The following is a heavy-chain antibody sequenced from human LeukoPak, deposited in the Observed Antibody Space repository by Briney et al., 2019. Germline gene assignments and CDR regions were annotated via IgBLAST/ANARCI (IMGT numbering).Heavy chain of an antibody. CDR1: GFTFSTSW. Sequence: GMSLRLSCAASGFTFSTSWMTWVRQTPGKGLEWVANIKEDGTEKNYVDSVKGRFTISRNNTNNSLYPQMNGLRAEDTALYYCARTYGSGSSYRHFDSWGQGTLVTVSS. D-gene: IGHD3-10*01. J-gene: IGHJ4*02. CDR2: IKEDGTEK. CDR3: ARTYGSGSSYRHFDS. V-gene: IGHV3-7*01.